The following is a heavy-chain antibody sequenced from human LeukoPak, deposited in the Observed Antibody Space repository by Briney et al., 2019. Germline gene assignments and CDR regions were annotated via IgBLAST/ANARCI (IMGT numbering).Heavy chain of an antibody. Sequence: ASVKVSCKASGYTFTSYGISWVRQAPGQGLEWMGWINPNSGGTNYAQKFQGRVTMTRDTSISTAYMELSRLRSDDTAVYYCARGEILWFGELLYAFDIWGQGTMVTVSS. V-gene: IGHV1-2*02. CDR3: ARGEILWFGELLYAFDI. CDR1: GYTFTSYG. CDR2: INPNSGGT. D-gene: IGHD3-10*01. J-gene: IGHJ3*02.